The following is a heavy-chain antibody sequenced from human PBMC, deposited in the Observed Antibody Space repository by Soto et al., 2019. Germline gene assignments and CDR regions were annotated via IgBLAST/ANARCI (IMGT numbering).Heavy chain of an antibody. CDR3: ARGGGYDSFDF. CDR1: GDSIINSHW. D-gene: IGHD2-15*01. Sequence: KPSETLSLTCAVSGDSIINSHWWNWVRQPPGKGLEWIGEIYHTGSTYYNPSFKSRLSLSIDRTRNQFSLSLSSMTAADKAVYYCARGGGYDSFDFWGQGIQVTVSS. J-gene: IGHJ4*02. CDR2: IYHTGST. V-gene: IGHV4-4*02.